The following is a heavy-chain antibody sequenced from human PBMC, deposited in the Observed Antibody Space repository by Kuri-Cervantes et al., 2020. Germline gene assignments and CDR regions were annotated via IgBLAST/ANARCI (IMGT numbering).Heavy chain of an antibody. J-gene: IGHJ5*02. CDR3: AHSLTGAAAGVNWFDP. Sequence: SGPTLVKPTQTLTLTCTFSVFSLSTSGVGVGWIRQPPGKALEWLALIYWDDDQRYSPSLKSRLTITKDTSKNQVVLTMTNMDPVDTATYYCAHSLTGAAAGVNWFDPWGQGTLVTVSS. CDR2: IYWDDDQ. D-gene: IGHD6-13*01. V-gene: IGHV2-5*02. CDR1: VFSLSTSGVG.